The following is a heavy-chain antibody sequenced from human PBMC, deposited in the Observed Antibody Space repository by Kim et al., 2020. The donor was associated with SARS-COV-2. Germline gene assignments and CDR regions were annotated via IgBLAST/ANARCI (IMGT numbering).Heavy chain of an antibody. Sequence: GGSLRLSCAASGFTFSSYAMHWVRQAPGKGLEWVAVISYDGSNKYYADSVKGRFTISRDNSKNTLYPQMNSLRAEDTAVYYCARGDHEAALWFGEVGHYG. CDR2: ISYDGSNK. J-gene: IGHJ6*01. CDR3: ARGDHEAALWFGEVGHYG. D-gene: IGHD3-10*01. CDR1: GFTFSSYA. V-gene: IGHV3-30*04.